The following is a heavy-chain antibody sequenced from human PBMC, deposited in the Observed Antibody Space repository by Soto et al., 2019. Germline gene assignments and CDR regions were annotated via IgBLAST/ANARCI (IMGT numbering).Heavy chain of an antibody. J-gene: IGHJ4*02. D-gene: IGHD3-22*01. CDR3: AKDLRDYYDSTYDY. CDR1: GFTFSSYA. CDR2: ISGSGAST. Sequence: GRSLRLSCAAPGFTFSSYAMSWVRQAHGKGLEWVSAISGSGASTYYPDSVNGRFTISRDNSKNTLYLQMNSLRSEDTAVYYCAKDLRDYYDSTYDYWGQGTLVTVSS. V-gene: IGHV3-23*01.